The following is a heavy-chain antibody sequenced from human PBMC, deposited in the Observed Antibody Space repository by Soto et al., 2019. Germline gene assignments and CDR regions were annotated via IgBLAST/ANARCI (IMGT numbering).Heavy chain of an antibody. J-gene: IGHJ4*02. CDR1: GFTFSSYA. CDR3: AAYPPPYYDSSGYPV. V-gene: IGHV3-23*01. CDR2: ISGSGGST. D-gene: IGHD3-22*01. Sequence: GESLKISCAASGFTFSSYAMSWVRQAPGKGLEWVSAISGSGGSTYYADSVKGRFTISRDNSKNTLYLQMNSLRAEDTAVYYCAAYPPPYYDSSGYPVWGQGTLVTVSS.